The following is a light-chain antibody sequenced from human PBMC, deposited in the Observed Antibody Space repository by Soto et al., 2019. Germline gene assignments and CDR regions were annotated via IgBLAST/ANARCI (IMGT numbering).Light chain of an antibody. CDR1: SSNIGAGYD. J-gene: IGLJ1*01. CDR3: QSYDSSLDV. V-gene: IGLV1-40*01. Sequence: QSALTQPPSVSGAPGQRVTISCTGSSSNIGAGYDVHWYQQLPGTAPKLLIYGNSNRPSGVPDRFSGSKSGTSASLAITGLHAEDEADYFCQSYDSSLDVFGTGTKLTVL. CDR2: GNS.